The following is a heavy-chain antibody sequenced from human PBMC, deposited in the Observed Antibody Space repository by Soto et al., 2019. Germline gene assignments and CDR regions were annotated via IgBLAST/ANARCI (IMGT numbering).Heavy chain of an antibody. D-gene: IGHD3-10*01. Sequence: QAGGSLRLSCAASGFTFGTYAMSWVRQAPGKGLEWVSAISGRADSTFYADSVKGRFTISRDNSKNMLYLQMSSLRAEDTAVYYCASGGGINMVRGVTKASWDFDSWGQGTLVTVYS. CDR1: GFTFGTYA. J-gene: IGHJ4*02. V-gene: IGHV3-23*01. CDR2: ISGRADST. CDR3: ASGGGINMVRGVTKASWDFDS.